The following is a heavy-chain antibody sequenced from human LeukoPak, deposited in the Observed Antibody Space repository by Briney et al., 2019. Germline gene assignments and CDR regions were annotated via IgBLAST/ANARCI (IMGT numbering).Heavy chain of an antibody. CDR1: GFTFSSYG. J-gene: IGHJ4*02. Sequence: PGRSLRLSCAASGFTFSSYGMHWVRQAPGKGLEWVAVISYDGSNKYYADSVKCRFTISRDNSKNTLYLQMNSLRAEDTAVYYCAKGLGSSLDYWGQGTLVTVSS. V-gene: IGHV3-30*18. CDR2: ISYDGSNK. CDR3: AKGLGSSLDY.